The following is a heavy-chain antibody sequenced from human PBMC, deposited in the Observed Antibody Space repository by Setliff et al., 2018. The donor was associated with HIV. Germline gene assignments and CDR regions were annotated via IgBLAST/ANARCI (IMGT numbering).Heavy chain of an antibody. CDR2: INWNGANS. V-gene: IGHV3-20*04. CDR1: GFNFGDYG. Sequence: GGSLRLSCAASGFNFGDYGMNWVRQAPGKGLEWVSGINWNGANSGYADSVKGRFTISRDSAKNSLYLQMKSLRLEDTALYYCARGRGGDYYFMDVWGKGTTVTVSS. CDR3: ARGRGGDYYFMDV. J-gene: IGHJ6*03. D-gene: IGHD4-17*01.